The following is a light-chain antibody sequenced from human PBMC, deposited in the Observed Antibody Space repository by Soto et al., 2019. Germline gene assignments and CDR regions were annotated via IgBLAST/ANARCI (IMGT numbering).Light chain of an antibody. V-gene: IGKV1-33*01. CDR3: PQYDNPPST. J-gene: IGKJ2*01. CDR2: AAS. Sequence: DIEMTQSPSSLSASLGDRVTITCQARQDISNDLNWYQQKPVKAPRPLIYAASNLETGVPSRYSGSGSGTAFTFTISSLQPEAIATYSCPQYDNPPSTFGQGTKVDIK. CDR1: QDISND.